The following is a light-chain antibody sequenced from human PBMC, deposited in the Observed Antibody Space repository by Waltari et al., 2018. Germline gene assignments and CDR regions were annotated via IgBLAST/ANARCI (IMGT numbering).Light chain of an antibody. J-gene: IGKJ4*01. Sequence: IQLTQSPSSLSASVGDRVTITCRASQGISSYLAWHQPKPVKAPKLLIYAASTLQSGVPSKVSGIGSGTDFTLTISSLQPEDFATYYCQQLSSYPRARTFGGGTKVEIK. CDR3: QQLSSYPRART. V-gene: IGKV1-9*01. CDR1: QGISSY. CDR2: AAS.